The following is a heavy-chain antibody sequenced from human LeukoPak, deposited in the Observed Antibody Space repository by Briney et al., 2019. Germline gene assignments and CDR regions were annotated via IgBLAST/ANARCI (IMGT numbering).Heavy chain of an antibody. CDR3: ARDYPLNPFDY. V-gene: IGHV3-21*01. D-gene: IGHD3-16*02. CDR1: GFTFSSYS. J-gene: IGHJ4*02. CDR2: ISSSSSYI. Sequence: GGSLRLSCAASGFTFSSYSMNWVRQAPGEGLEWVSSISSSSSYIYYADSVKGRFTISRDNAKNSLYLQMNSLRAEDTAVYYCARDYPLNPFDYWGQGTLVTVSS.